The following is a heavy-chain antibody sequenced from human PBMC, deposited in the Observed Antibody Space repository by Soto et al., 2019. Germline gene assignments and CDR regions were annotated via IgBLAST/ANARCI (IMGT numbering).Heavy chain of an antibody. D-gene: IGHD3-22*01. J-gene: IGHJ6*02. Sequence: QVQLVQSGAEVKKPGSSVKVSCKASGGTFSSYAISWVRQAPGQGLEWMGGIIPIFGTANYAQKFQGRVTITADESTSTAYMELSSLRSEDKAVYYCARAPLNYYDSSGYGRPYYYYGMDVWGQGTTVTVSS. V-gene: IGHV1-69*01. CDR1: GGTFSSYA. CDR2: IIPIFGTA. CDR3: ARAPLNYYDSSGYGRPYYYYGMDV.